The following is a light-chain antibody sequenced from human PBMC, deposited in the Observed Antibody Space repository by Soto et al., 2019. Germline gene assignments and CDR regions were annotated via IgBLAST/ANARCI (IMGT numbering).Light chain of an antibody. V-gene: IGKV3-15*01. CDR3: QQYNNWPLT. Sequence: EIVRTQSPATLSVSPGERATLPCRASQSVSSNLAWYQQKPGQAPRLLIYGASSRATGIPVRFSGSGSGTEFTLTISSLQSEDFAVYYCQQYNNWPLTFGQGTRLEIK. J-gene: IGKJ5*01. CDR2: GAS. CDR1: QSVSSN.